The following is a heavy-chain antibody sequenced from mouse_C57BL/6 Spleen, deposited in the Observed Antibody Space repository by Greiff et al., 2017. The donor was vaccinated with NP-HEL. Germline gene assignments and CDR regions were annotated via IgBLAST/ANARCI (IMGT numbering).Heavy chain of an antibody. CDR2: IRLKSDNYAT. V-gene: IGHV6-3*01. J-gene: IGHJ3*01. Sequence: EVQGVESGGGLVQPGGSMKLSCVASGFTFSNYWMNWVRQSPEKGLEWVAQIRLKSDNYATHYAESVKGRFTISRDDSKSSVYLQMNNLRAEDTGIYYCTGGSSGFAYWGQGTLVTVSA. CDR1: GFTFSNYW. CDR3: TGGSSGFAY.